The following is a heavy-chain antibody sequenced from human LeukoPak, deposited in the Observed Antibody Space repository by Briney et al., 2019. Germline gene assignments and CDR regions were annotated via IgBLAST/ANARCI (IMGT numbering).Heavy chain of an antibody. CDR3: AKDLLASSGWWSYAFDI. Sequence: GGSLRLSCTSSAFSLSVYNLNWVRQAPGKGLECISYISSDDGSITYADSVKGRFSISKDIDENSLYLEMNSLRAEDAAVYYCAKDLLASSGWWSYAFDIWGQGTMVTVSS. J-gene: IGHJ3*02. D-gene: IGHD6-19*01. V-gene: IGHV3-48*01. CDR1: AFSLSVYN. CDR2: ISSDDGSI.